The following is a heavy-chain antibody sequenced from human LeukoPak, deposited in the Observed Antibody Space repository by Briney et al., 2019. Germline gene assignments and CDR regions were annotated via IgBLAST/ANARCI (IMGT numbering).Heavy chain of an antibody. Sequence: GGSLRLSCAASGFTFTDFWMMWVRQAPGKGLEWVAQINEGGSENYYVDSVRGRFTISRDNAMNSLDLQMSTLRVEDTAVYYCVRDATRGGGLDHWGQGTLVTVSS. J-gene: IGHJ4*02. V-gene: IGHV3-7*01. CDR2: INEGGSEN. D-gene: IGHD2-15*01. CDR1: GFTFTDFW. CDR3: VRDATRGGGLDH.